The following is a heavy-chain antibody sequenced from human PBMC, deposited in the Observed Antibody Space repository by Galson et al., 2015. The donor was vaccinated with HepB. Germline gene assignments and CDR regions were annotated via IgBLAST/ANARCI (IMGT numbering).Heavy chain of an antibody. CDR1: GFSLSTSGMC. CDR3: ARAVAGTPYYYYGMDV. Sequence: PALVKPTQTLTLTCTFSGFSLSTSGMCVSWIRQPPGKALEWLALIDWDDDKYYSTSLKTRLTISKDTSKNQVVLTMTNMDPVDTATYYCARAVAGTPYYYYGMDVWGQGATVTVSS. CDR2: IDWDDDK. V-gene: IGHV2-70*01. J-gene: IGHJ6*02. D-gene: IGHD6-19*01.